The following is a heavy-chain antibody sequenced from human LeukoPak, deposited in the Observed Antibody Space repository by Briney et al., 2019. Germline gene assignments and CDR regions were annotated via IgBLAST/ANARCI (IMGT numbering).Heavy chain of an antibody. Sequence: PSETLSLTCTVSGGSISSGGYYWSWNRQHPGKGLEWIGYIYYSGSTYYNPSLKSRVTISVDTSKNQFSLKLSSVTAADTAVYYCARGERTVITFDYWGQGTLVTVSS. CDR2: IYYSGST. D-gene: IGHD3-22*01. CDR1: GGSISSGGYY. CDR3: ARGERTVITFDY. J-gene: IGHJ4*02. V-gene: IGHV4-31*03.